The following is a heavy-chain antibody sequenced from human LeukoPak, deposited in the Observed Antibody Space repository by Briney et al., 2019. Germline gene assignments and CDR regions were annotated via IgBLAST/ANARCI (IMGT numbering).Heavy chain of an antibody. CDR3: ARDLGYYYDSSGYLDY. Sequence: GGSLRLSCAASGFTLSSYWMSWVRQAPGKRLEWVANIKQDGSERDYVDSVKGRFTISRDNAKNSLYLQMNSLRAEDTAVYYCARDLGYYYDSSGYLDYWGQGTLVTVSS. CDR2: IKQDGSER. J-gene: IGHJ4*02. V-gene: IGHV3-7*01. CDR1: GFTLSSYW. D-gene: IGHD3-22*01.